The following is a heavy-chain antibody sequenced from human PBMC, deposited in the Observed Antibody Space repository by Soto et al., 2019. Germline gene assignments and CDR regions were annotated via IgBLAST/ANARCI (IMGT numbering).Heavy chain of an antibody. Sequence: GGSLRLSCAASGFTFSSYWMHWVRQAPGKGLVWVSRINSDGSSTSYADSVKGRFTISRDNAKNTLYRQMNSLRAEDPAVYYCATTTNSRSPTYYDYYMDVWGQGTTVTVSS. D-gene: IGHD6-6*01. CDR1: GFTFSSYW. CDR2: INSDGSST. V-gene: IGHV3-74*01. J-gene: IGHJ6*03. CDR3: ATTTNSRSPTYYDYYMDV.